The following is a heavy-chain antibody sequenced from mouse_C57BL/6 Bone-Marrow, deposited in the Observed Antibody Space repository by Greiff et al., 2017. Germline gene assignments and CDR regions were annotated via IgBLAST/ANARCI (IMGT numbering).Heavy chain of an antibody. V-gene: IGHV1-19*01. CDR1: GYTFTDYY. D-gene: IGHD4-1*01. CDR3: ARGAFNWDVWFAY. Sequence: VQLQQSGPVLVKPGASVKMSCKASGYTFTDYYMNWVKQSHGKSLEWIGVINPYNGGTSYNQKFKGKATLTVDKSSSTAYMELNSLTSEDSAVYYCARGAFNWDVWFAYWGQGPLVTVSA. CDR2: INPYNGGT. J-gene: IGHJ3*01.